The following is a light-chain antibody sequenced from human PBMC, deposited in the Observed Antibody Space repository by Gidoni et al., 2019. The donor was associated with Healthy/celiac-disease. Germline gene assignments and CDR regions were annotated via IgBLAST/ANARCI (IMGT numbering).Light chain of an antibody. Sequence: DIVLTQSPAPLSLSPGERATLSCRASQGVSSYLAWYQQKPGQAPRLLIYDASNRATGIPARFSGSGSGTDFTLTISSLEPEDFAVYYCQQRSNWPPNTFGQGTKLEIK. CDR3: QQRSNWPPNT. CDR2: DAS. J-gene: IGKJ2*01. V-gene: IGKV3-11*01. CDR1: QGVSSY.